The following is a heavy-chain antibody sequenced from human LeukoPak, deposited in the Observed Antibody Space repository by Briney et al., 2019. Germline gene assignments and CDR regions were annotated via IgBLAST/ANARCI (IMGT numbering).Heavy chain of an antibody. CDR2: IYGAGAGIT. Sequence: GGSLRLSCTTSGFTVNNNYMSWVRQAPGKGLEWVSVIYGAGAGITYYIDSVKGRFTISRDNSRNTVYLQMHSLRAEDTAVYYCARELGDWGQGTLVTVSS. CDR1: GFTVNNNY. J-gene: IGHJ4*02. V-gene: IGHV3-53*01. CDR3: ARELGD.